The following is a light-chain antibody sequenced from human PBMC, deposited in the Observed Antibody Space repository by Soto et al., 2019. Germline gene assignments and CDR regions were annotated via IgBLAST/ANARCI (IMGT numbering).Light chain of an antibody. CDR1: SSDVGSYDF. J-gene: IGLJ3*02. CDR2: EVT. Sequence: QSALTQPTSVSGSPGQSITISCTGTSSDVGSYDFVSWFQQHPGKAPKLMIYEVTNRPSGVSYRFSGSKSGNTASLTISGLQAEDEADYYCSSFTPTDTWVFGGGTKLTVL. CDR3: SSFTPTDTWV. V-gene: IGLV2-14*01.